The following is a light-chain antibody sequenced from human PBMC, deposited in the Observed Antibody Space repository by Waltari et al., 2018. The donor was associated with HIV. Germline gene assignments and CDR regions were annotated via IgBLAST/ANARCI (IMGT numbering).Light chain of an antibody. CDR2: EDT. CDR1: SSDVGGYSL. J-gene: IGLJ1*01. V-gene: IGLV2-23*01. Sequence: QSALTQPASVSGSPGQSLTIPCIGTSSDVGGYSLVSWYQHHPGKAPQLLIFEDTERPSGGSNRFSAAKSGTTASLTISGLLAEDAADYYCCSYGGFTTYVFGSGTKVTVL. CDR3: CSYGGFTTYV.